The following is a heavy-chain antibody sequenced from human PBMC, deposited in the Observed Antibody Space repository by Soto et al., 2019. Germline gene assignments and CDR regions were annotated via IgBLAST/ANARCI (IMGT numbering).Heavy chain of an antibody. CDR3: AREDVVVPAAMVY. V-gene: IGHV3-30-3*01. D-gene: IGHD2-2*01. CDR1: GFTFSSYA. Sequence: QVQLVESGGGVVQPGRSLRLSCAASGFTFSSYAMPWVRQAPGKGLEWVAVISYDGSNKYYADSVKGRFTISRDNSKNTLYLQMNSLRAEDTAVYYCAREDVVVPAAMVYWGQGTLVTVSS. CDR2: ISYDGSNK. J-gene: IGHJ4*02.